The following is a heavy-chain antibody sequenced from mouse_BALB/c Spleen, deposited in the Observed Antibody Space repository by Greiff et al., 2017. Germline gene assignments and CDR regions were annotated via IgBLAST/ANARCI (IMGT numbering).Heavy chain of an antibody. CDR3: ARRGGMITTTTGPLFDY. Sequence: EVQLQQSGAELVRPGALVKLSCKASGFNIKDYYMHWVKQRPEQGLEWIGWIDPENGNTIYDPKFQGKASITADTSSNTAYLQLSSLTSEDSAVYYCARRGGMITTTTGPLFDYWGQGTTLTVSS. CDR1: GFNIKDYY. V-gene: IGHV14-1*02. CDR2: IDPENGNT. J-gene: IGHJ2*01. D-gene: IGHD2-4*01.